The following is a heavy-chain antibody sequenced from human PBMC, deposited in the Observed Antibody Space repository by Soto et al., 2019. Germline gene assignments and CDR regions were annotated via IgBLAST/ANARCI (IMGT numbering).Heavy chain of an antibody. CDR2: IYYSGST. D-gene: IGHD2-8*01. J-gene: IGHJ5*02. V-gene: IGHV4-31*02. CDR1: GGSIGSGGYY. Sequence: LSLTCTVSGGSIGSGGYYWSWIRQHPGKGLEWIGYIYYSGSTYYNPSLKSRVTISVDTSKNQFSLKLSSVTAADTAVYYCARVRILYQPNWFDPWGQGTLVTVSS. CDR3: ARVRILYQPNWFDP.